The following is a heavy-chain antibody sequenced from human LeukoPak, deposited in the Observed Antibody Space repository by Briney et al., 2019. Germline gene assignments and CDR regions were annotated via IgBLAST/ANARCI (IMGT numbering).Heavy chain of an antibody. Sequence: SSETLSLTCTVSGGSVSNYHWTWIRQPAGKGLEWIGRLYSSGSSNYDPSLKSRLTMSLDTSKNQFSLKLDSVTAADTAVYFCARKDGDLWGQGTLVTVSS. V-gene: IGHV4-4*07. CDR1: GGSVSNYH. CDR2: LYSSGSS. J-gene: IGHJ4*02. CDR3: ARKDGDL.